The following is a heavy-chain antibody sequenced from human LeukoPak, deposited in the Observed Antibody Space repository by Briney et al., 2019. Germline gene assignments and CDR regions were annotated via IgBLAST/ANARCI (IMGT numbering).Heavy chain of an antibody. CDR2: MNPNSGNT. V-gene: IGHV1-8*01. J-gene: IGHJ6*03. CDR3: ARALSWTTNSYYYMDV. CDR1: GHTFTSYD. D-gene: IGHD3/OR15-3a*01. Sequence: PSVTVSCKASGHTFTSYDINWVRQATGQGLEWMGWMNPNSGNTGYAQKFQGRVTMTKNTSITTAYMELSSLRSEDTAVYYCARALSWTTNSYYYMDVWGKGTTVTVSS.